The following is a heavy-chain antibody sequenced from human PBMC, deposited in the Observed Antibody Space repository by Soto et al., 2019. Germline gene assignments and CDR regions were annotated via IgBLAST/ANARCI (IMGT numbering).Heavy chain of an antibody. V-gene: IGHV1-46*03. CDR1: GYTFTSYY. CDR2: INPSGGST. CDR3: ARGFTIFGVVITPDAFDI. J-gene: IGHJ3*02. D-gene: IGHD3-3*01. Sequence: ASVKVSCKASGYTFTSYYMHWVRQAPGQGLEWMGIINPSGGSTSYAQKIQGRVTMTRDTSTSTVNMELSSLRSEDTAVYYCARGFTIFGVVITPDAFDIWGQGTMVTVSS.